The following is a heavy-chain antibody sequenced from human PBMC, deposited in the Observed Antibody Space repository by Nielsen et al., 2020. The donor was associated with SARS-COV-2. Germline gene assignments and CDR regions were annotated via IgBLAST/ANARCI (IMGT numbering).Heavy chain of an antibody. V-gene: IGHV3-23*01. CDR3: ARSAVGQYGDFDY. CDR1: GFTLSTYA. Sequence: LSLTCAASGFTLSTYAMSWVRQAPGKGPEWVSDISGSGETTYYADSVKGRFTISRDKSKNTLYLQMSTLRAEDTAAYYCARSAVGQYGDFDYWGQGTLVTVSS. J-gene: IGHJ4*02. D-gene: IGHD6-19*01. CDR2: ISGSGETT.